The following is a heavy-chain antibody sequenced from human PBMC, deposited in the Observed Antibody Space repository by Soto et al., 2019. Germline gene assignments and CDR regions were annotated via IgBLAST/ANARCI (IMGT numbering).Heavy chain of an antibody. CDR1: GYTFTSYA. D-gene: IGHD4-17*01. J-gene: IGHJ4*02. CDR3: SSGTTVGSPFDS. Sequence: ASVKVSCKASGYTFTSYAMHWARQAPGQRLEWMGWINAYNGNTKYSQKFQGRVTMTTDTSTSTVYMELRSLRSDDTAVYYCSSGTTVGSPFDSWGQGTLVTGSS. V-gene: IGHV1-3*01. CDR2: INAYNGNT.